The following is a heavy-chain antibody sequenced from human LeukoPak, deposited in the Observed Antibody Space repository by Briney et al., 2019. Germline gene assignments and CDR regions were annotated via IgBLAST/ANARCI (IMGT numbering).Heavy chain of an antibody. D-gene: IGHD1-20*01. J-gene: IGHJ4*02. CDR2: ISHDGQNK. CDR1: GFTIKKNG. V-gene: IGHV3-30*02. CDR3: ATITGSVDY. Sequence: GGSLKLSCAASGFTIKKNGIHWVRQAPGKGLEWVALISHDGQNKFYADSVKGRFTISRDNSKNTVYLQMGGLRTEDTSLYYCATITGSVDYWGQGSLVIVSS.